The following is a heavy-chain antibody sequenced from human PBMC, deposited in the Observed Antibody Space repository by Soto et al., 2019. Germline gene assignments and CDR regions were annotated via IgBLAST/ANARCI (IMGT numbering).Heavy chain of an antibody. D-gene: IGHD3-10*01. CDR1: GGSFSGYY. CDR3: ARGRVRGVFDP. CDR2: INHSGST. J-gene: IGHJ5*02. V-gene: IGHV4-34*01. Sequence: QVQLQQWGAGLLKPSETLSLTCAVYGGSFSGYYWSWIRQPPGKGLEWIGEINHSGSTNYHPSLKSRVTISVDTSKNQFSLKLSSVTAADTAVYYCARGRVRGVFDPWGQGTLVTVSS.